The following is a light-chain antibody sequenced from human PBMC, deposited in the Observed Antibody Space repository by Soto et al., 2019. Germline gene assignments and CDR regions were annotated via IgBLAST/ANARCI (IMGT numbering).Light chain of an antibody. V-gene: IGLV1-40*01. CDR1: SSNIGATYD. CDR2: GNS. CDR3: QSYDSSLSAHYV. Sequence: QSVLTQPPSVSGAPGQRVTISCTGSSSNIGATYDVQWYQQLPGPAPKLLIYGNSNRPSGVPDRFSGSKSGTSASLAITGLQADDEADYYCQSYDSSLSAHYVFGTGTKVTVL. J-gene: IGLJ1*01.